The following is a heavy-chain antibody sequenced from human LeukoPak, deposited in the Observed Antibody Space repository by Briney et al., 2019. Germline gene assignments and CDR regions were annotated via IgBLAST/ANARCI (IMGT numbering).Heavy chain of an antibody. CDR2: INHSGST. V-gene: IGHV4-34*01. Sequence: SETLSLTCAVYGGSFSGYYWSWVRQPPGKGLEWIGEINHSGSTNYNPSLKSRVTISVNTSKNQFSLKLSSVTAADTAVYYCARNFDYYDSSGYYPPPSFDYWGQGTLVTVSS. D-gene: IGHD3-22*01. CDR3: ARNFDYYDSSGYYPPPSFDY. CDR1: GGSFSGYY. J-gene: IGHJ4*02.